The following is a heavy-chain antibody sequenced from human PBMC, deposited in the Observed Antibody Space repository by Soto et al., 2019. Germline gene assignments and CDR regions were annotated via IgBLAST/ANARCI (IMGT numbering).Heavy chain of an antibody. J-gene: IGHJ5*02. CDR3: ARTENFYHHDNSGLPFDP. V-gene: IGHV4-4*01. CDR2: IYHRGST. Sequence: LSLTCIVSGVSIRSTSWWRWVRQPPGQGLEWIGDIYHRGSTNYNPSLKSRVTISIDKSKNQFSLELKSVTAAETAVYFCARTENFYHHDNSGLPFDPWGQGTQVTVSS. D-gene: IGHD3-22*01. CDR1: GVSIRSTSW.